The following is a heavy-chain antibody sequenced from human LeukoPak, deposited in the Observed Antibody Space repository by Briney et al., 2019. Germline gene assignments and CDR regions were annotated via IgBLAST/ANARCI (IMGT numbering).Heavy chain of an antibody. CDR1: GGSFNAYA. CDR2: IIPIFGTS. D-gene: IGHD5-18*01. V-gene: IGHV1-69*05. CDR3: ARGLDASMETAYDY. Sequence: GASVKVSCKASGGSFNAYAISWVRQAPGQGLEWMGGIIPIFGTSNYAQKLQGRVTISTDESTSTAYMEVSSLRSEDTAIYYCARGLDASMETAYDYWGQGTLVTVPS. J-gene: IGHJ4*02.